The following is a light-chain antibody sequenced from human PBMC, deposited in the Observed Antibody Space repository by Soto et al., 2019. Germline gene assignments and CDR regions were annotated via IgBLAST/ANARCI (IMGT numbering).Light chain of an antibody. Sequence: QSVLTQPPSASGTPGQRVTISCSGSSSNIGSNSVGWYQQLPGAAPKVLISTTDKRPSGVPDRFSGSKSGTSASLAISGLQSEDEADYYCVACDDSLNGHVFGTGTKLTVL. CDR1: SSNIGSNS. J-gene: IGLJ1*01. CDR2: TTD. V-gene: IGLV1-44*01. CDR3: VACDDSLNGHV.